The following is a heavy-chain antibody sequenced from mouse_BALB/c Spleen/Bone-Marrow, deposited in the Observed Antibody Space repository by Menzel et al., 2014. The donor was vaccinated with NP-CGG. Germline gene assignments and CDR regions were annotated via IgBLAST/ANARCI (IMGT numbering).Heavy chain of an antibody. CDR2: INPDSSTI. V-gene: IGHV4-1*02. CDR1: GFDFSGYW. CDR3: ARLNYYGCLFV. D-gene: IGHD1-1*01. J-gene: IGHJ1*01. Sequence: EVKVIESGGGLVQPGGSLKLSCAASGFDFSGYWMSWVRQAPGKGLEWIGEINPDSSTINYTPSLKDKFIISRDNAKNTLYLQMIKVRSEDTALYYCARLNYYGCLFVLGAGTTVTISS.